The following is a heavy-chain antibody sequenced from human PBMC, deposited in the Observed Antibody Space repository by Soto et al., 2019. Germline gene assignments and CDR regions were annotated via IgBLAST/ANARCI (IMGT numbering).Heavy chain of an antibody. V-gene: IGHV4-59*01. CDR2: IYYSGST. CDR3: AREGAARTYGMDV. J-gene: IGHJ6*01. Sequence: PSETLCLPCILLVGLTSTYYWTWIRQPPGNGLEWIGYIYYSGSTNYNPSLKSRVTISVDTSKNQFSLKLSSVTAADTAVYYCAREGAARTYGMDVWGQGTTVTVSS. CDR1: VGLTSTYY. D-gene: IGHD6-6*01.